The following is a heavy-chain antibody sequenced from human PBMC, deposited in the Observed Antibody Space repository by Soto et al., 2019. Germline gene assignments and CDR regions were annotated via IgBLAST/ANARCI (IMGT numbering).Heavy chain of an antibody. CDR1: GFTFSIHE. Sequence: GGSLRLSCAASGFTFSIHEMNWVRQAPGKGLGGGAYISSIGVATYYADSVKGRFTISRDNAKSSLYLQTNSLRAEDTAVYYCAREGRVGGIDYWGQGTPVTVSS. CDR3: AREGRVGGIDY. J-gene: IGHJ4*02. V-gene: IGHV3-48*03. D-gene: IGHD6-19*01. CDR2: ISSIGVAT.